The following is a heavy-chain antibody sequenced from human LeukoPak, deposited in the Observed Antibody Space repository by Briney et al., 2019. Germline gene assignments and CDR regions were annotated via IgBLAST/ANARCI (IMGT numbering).Heavy chain of an antibody. CDR1: GFTFSDYY. J-gene: IGHJ3*02. CDR2: ISSSGSTI. CDR3: ARDKQGVRGVLTDAFDI. Sequence: GGSLRLSCAASGFTFSDYYMSWIRQAPGKGLEWVSYISSSGSTIYYADSVKGRLTISRDNAKNSLYLQMNSLRAEDTAVYYCARDKQGVRGVLTDAFDIWGQGTMVTVSS. V-gene: IGHV3-11*01. D-gene: IGHD3-10*01.